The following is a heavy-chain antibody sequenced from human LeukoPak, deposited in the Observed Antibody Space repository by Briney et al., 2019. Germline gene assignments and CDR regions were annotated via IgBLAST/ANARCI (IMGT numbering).Heavy chain of an antibody. V-gene: IGHV3-9*01. CDR2: ITWNSGSI. CDR3: ARGSYYHDTSGYYPIDY. D-gene: IGHD3-22*01. Sequence: GRSLRLSCAASGFTFDDYDMHWVRQVPGKGLEWVSGITWNSGSIGYADSVKGRFTISRDNAKNALYLQMNSLKPEDTALYYCARGSYYHDTSGYYPIDYWGQGTLVTVSS. CDR1: GFTFDDYD. J-gene: IGHJ4*02.